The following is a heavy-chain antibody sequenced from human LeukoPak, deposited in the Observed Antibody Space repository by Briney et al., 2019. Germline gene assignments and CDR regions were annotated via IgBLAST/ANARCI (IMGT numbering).Heavy chain of an antibody. CDR1: GFTFSSYS. CDR2: ISSSSSYI. V-gene: IGHV3-21*01. J-gene: IGHJ5*02. Sequence: GGSLRLSCAASGFTFSSYSMNWVRQAPGKGLEWVSSISSSSSYIYYADSVRGRFTISRDNAKNSVYLQMNSLRAEDMAVYYCARASYGYGNNWFDPWGQGTLVTVSS. D-gene: IGHD5-18*01. CDR3: ARASYGYGNNWFDP.